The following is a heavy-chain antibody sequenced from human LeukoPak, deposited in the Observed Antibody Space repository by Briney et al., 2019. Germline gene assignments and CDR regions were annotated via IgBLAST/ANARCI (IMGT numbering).Heavy chain of an antibody. J-gene: IGHJ4*02. CDR1: GFTFSSYV. Sequence: PVGSLRLSCAASGFTFSSYVMHWVRQAPGKGLEWVAFIRYDGSNKYYADSVKGRFTISRDNSKNTLYLQMNSLRAEDTGVDYGDKDLCYCYDSCGNYFHYGGQGTLLTVSS. CDR3: DKDLCYCYDSCGNYFHY. V-gene: IGHV3-30*02. CDR2: IRYDGSNK. D-gene: IGHD3-22*01.